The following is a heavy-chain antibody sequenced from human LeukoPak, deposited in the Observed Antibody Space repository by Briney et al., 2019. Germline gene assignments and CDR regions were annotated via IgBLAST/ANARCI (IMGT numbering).Heavy chain of an antibody. CDR2: IYYSGST. J-gene: IGHJ4*02. V-gene: IGHV4-31*03. D-gene: IGHD5-24*01. Sequence: SETLSLTCTVSGGSISSGGYYWSWIRQHPGKGLEWIGYIYYSGSTYYNPSLKSRVTISVDMSKNQFSLKLSSVTAADTAVYYCARVVRRDGYNFDYWGQGTLVTVSS. CDR1: GGSISSGGYY. CDR3: ARVVRRDGYNFDY.